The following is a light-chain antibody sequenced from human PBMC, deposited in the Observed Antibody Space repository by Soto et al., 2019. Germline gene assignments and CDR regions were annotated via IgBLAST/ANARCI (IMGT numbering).Light chain of an antibody. V-gene: IGKV1-5*01. CDR2: DAS. J-gene: IGKJ4*01. CDR3: QQYNSDPLT. CDR1: QSISSW. Sequence: DIQMTQSPSTLSASVGERVTITCRASQSISSWLAWYQQKPGKAPELLIYDASSLESGVPSRFSGSGSRTEFTLTISSLQPDDFAAYYCQQYNSDPLTFGGGTKVEIK.